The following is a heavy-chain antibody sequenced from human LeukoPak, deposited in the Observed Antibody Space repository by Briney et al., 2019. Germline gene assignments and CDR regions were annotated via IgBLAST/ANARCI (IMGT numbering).Heavy chain of an antibody. D-gene: IGHD3-3*01. CDR3: AKGDYYDFWSGYPAVGY. Sequence: GGSLRLSCAASGFTFSSYGTHWVRQAPGKGLEWVAFIRYDGGNKYYADSVKGRFTISRDNSKNTLYLQMNSLRAEDTAVYYCAKGDYYDFWSGYPAVGYWGQGTLVTVSS. J-gene: IGHJ4*02. CDR1: GFTFSSYG. V-gene: IGHV3-30*02. CDR2: IRYDGGNK.